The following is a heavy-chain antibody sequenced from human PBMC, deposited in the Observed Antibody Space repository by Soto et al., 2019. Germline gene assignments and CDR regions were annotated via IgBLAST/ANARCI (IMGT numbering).Heavy chain of an antibody. V-gene: IGHV4-61*01. Sequence: SETLSLTCTVSGGSVSSGSYYWSWIRQPPGKGLEWIGYIYYSGSTNYNPSLKSRVTISVDTSKNQFSLKLSSVTAADTAVYYCARSVMATTPFDYWGQGTLVTVSS. CDR3: ARSVMATTPFDY. CDR2: IYYSGST. D-gene: IGHD5-12*01. J-gene: IGHJ4*02. CDR1: GGSVSSGSYY.